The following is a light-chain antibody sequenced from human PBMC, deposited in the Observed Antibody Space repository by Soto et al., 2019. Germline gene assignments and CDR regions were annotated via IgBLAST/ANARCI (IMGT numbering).Light chain of an antibody. CDR3: QQRSNWPQDT. CDR1: QSVSSY. V-gene: IGKV3-11*01. Sequence: EIVLTQSPATLSLSPGERATLSCRASQSVSSYLAWYQQKPGQAPRLLIYDASNRANGIPARFSGSGSGTDFTHTISSLEPEDFAVYYCQQRSNWPQDTFGQGTRLEIK. CDR2: DAS. J-gene: IGKJ5*01.